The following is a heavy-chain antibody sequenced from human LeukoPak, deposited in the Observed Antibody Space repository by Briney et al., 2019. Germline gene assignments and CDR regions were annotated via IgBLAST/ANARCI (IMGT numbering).Heavy chain of an antibody. CDR3: TRYNNDHFDY. Sequence: GRSLRLSCAGSGFTFGGYGMHWFRQTPGKGLEWVAVIAYDGSRAFYADSVKGRFTISRDNSKNTMSVQMDDLRAEDTAVYYCTRYNNDHFDYWGQGTLVTVPS. CDR1: GFTFGGYG. J-gene: IGHJ4*02. CDR2: IAYDGSRA. D-gene: IGHD1-14*01. V-gene: IGHV3-33*01.